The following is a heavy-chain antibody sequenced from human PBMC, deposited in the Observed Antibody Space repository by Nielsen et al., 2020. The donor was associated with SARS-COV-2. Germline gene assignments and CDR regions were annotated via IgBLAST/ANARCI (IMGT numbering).Heavy chain of an antibody. CDR3: ARGRVAAAGIHY. CDR2: INPNSGGT. D-gene: IGHD6-13*01. J-gene: IGHJ4*02. Sequence: WVRQAPGQGLEWMGRINPNSGGTNYAQKFQGRVTMTRDTSISTAYMELSRLRSDDTAVYYCARGRVAAAGIHYWGQGTLVTVSS. V-gene: IGHV1-2*06.